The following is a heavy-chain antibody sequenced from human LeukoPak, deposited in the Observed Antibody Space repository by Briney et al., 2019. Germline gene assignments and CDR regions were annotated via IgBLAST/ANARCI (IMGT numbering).Heavy chain of an antibody. V-gene: IGHV4-34*01. J-gene: IGHJ5*02. CDR1: GGSFSGYY. CDR3: ARAIGSIAAAGTRWFDP. D-gene: IGHD6-13*01. CDR2: INHSGST. Sequence: SETLSLTCAVYGGSFSGYYWSWIRQPPGKGLEWIGEINHSGSTNYNPSLKSRVTISVDMSKNQFSLKLSSVTAADTAVYYCARAIGSIAAAGTRWFDPWGQGTLVTVSS.